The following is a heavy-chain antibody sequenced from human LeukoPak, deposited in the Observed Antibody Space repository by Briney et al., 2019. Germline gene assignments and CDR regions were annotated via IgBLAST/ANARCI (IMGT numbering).Heavy chain of an antibody. V-gene: IGHV3-23*01. J-gene: IGHJ4*02. Sequence: PGGSLRLSCAASGLSFSSYARSWVRQAPGKGLEWVSNFSGSGGSTYYADSVRGRFTNSRDNSKNTLHLQMNSLRAENTAVYSCANPTGPYYYDSPSYFDYWGQGTLVTVSS. CDR3: ANPTGPYYYDSPSYFDY. D-gene: IGHD3-22*01. CDR2: FSGSGGST. CDR1: GLSFSSYA.